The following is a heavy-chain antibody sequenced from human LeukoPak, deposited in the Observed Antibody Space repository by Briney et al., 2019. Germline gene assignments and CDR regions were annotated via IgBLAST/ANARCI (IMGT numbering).Heavy chain of an antibody. V-gene: IGHV3-30*18. D-gene: IGHD5-18*01. CDR2: VSYDGINK. Sequence: GRPLRLSCAASGFTFSSYCMHWVRQAPAKGLAGVAVVSYDGINKYYAASVKGRFTISRDNSKNTLYLQMNSLRAEDTAVYYCAKDGGYSYGGAFDIWGQGTMVTVSS. CDR3: AKDGGYSYGGAFDI. J-gene: IGHJ3*02. CDR1: GFTFSSYC.